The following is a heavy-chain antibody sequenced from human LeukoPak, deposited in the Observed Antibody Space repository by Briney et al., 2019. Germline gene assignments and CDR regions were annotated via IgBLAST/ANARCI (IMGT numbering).Heavy chain of an antibody. Sequence: GGSLRLSCAASGFTFSSYWMSWVRQAPGKGLESLSYISGSGSDISYADSVNGRFTVSRDNAKKSLYLQMNSLRPEDTAMYYCSRGPRRLDYWGQGTLVTISS. V-gene: IGHV3-21*05. J-gene: IGHJ4*02. CDR2: ISGSGSDI. CDR1: GFTFSSYW. CDR3: SRGPRRLDY.